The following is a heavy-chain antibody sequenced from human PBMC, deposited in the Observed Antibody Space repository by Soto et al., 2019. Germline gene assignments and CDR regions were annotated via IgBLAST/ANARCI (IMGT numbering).Heavy chain of an antibody. Sequence: EVQLVESGGGLVQPGGSLRLSCAASGFTVSSNYMTWVRQAPGTGLEWVSLIQSGGRTYYAGSVNGRFTISRDNSKNTLYLDMNSLRVADTAVYYYARDDVHWSGGRCYGVPMDVWGKVTTVTVSS. CDR3: ARDDVHWSGGRCYGVPMDV. CDR2: IQSGGRT. V-gene: IGHV3-66*01. J-gene: IGHJ6*03. D-gene: IGHD2-15*01. CDR1: GFTVSSNY.